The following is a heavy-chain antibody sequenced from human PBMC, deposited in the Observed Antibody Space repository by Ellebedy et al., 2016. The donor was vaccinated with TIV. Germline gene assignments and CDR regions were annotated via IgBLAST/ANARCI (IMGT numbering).Heavy chain of an antibody. CDR3: ASGAYDI. Sequence: SVKGLFTISRDNAKISLYLQMNSLTAADTAVYYCASGAYDIWGQGTMVTVSS. V-gene: IGHV3-11*06. J-gene: IGHJ3*02.